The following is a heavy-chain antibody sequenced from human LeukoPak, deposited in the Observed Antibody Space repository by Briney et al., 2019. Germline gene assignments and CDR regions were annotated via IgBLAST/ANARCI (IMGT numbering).Heavy chain of an antibody. D-gene: IGHD6-13*01. CDR2: IYHSGRT. CDR3: ARGGDSSSVGWFDP. J-gene: IGHJ5*02. CDR1: GGSISSGYY. Sequence: SETLSLTCTVSGGSISSGYYWGWIRQPPGKGLEWIGSIYHSGRTYYNPSLKSRVTISVDTSKNQFSLKLSSVTAADTAVYYCARGGDSSSVGWFDPWGQGTLVTVSS. V-gene: IGHV4-38-2*02.